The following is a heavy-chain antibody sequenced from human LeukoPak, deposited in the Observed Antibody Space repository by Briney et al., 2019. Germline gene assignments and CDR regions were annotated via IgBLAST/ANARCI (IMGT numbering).Heavy chain of an antibody. Sequence: VASVRVSCKASGYIFTFYGITWVRQAPGQGLEWMGWISPHNGRTLYAHEVQDRVIITTDASTTTAYMELRSLRSDDTAVYYCAKTGEHDLNDLWGQGTLVTVSS. CDR2: ISPHNGRT. D-gene: IGHD7-27*01. V-gene: IGHV1-18*01. CDR1: GYIFTFYG. CDR3: AKTGEHDLNDL. J-gene: IGHJ5*02.